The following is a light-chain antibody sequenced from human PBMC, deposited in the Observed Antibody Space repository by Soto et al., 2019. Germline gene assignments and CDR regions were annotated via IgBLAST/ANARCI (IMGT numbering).Light chain of an antibody. CDR3: QQYNKWPPVT. J-gene: IGKJ4*01. CDR2: GAS. Sequence: EIVLTQSPGTLSLSPGERATLSCRASQSVSSNLVWYQQKPGQAPRLLIYGASTRATGIPARFSGTGSGTDFTLIINRLEPEDVAVYYCQQYNKWPPVTFGGGTKVDIK. V-gene: IGKV3-15*01. CDR1: QSVSSN.